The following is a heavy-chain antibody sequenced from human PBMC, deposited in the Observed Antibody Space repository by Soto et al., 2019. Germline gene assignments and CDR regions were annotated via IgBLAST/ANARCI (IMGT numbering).Heavy chain of an antibody. Sequence: QVHLVESGGGVVQPGRSLRLSCAASGFTFSSYGMHWVRQAPGKGLEWVAIISYDGSNKYYGDSVKGRFTISRDNSKNTLYLQMNNPRAEDTAVYYCAKGQYSSSWYGGDWGQGTLVTVSS. J-gene: IGHJ4*02. V-gene: IGHV3-30*18. CDR1: GFTFSSYG. CDR2: ISYDGSNK. CDR3: AKGQYSSSWYGGD. D-gene: IGHD6-13*01.